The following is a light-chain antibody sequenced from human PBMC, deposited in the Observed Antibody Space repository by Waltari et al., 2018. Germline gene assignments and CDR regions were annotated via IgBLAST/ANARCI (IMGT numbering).Light chain of an antibody. Sequence: QSALTQPASVSGSPGQSITISCAGIGTAIATSDFVSWYQHHPDRAPQVIIYDVTNPPSGISARFSASKSADTASLTISGLQAEDGGDYYCASQRPDGVALFGGGTRVTVL. CDR1: GTAIATSDF. CDR2: DVT. CDR3: ASQRPDGVAL. J-gene: IGLJ3*02. V-gene: IGLV2-14*03.